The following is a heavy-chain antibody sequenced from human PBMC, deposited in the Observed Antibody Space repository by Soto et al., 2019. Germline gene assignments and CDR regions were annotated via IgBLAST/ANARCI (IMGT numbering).Heavy chain of an antibody. D-gene: IGHD3-10*01. J-gene: IGHJ6*02. V-gene: IGHV3-30*18. CDR1: GFTFSSYG. CDR3: AKVGSYYYGSGAYYYGMDV. CDR2: ISYDGSNK. Sequence: QVQLVESGGGVVQPGRSLRLSCAASGFTFSSYGMHWVRQAPGKGLEWVAVISYDGSNKYYADSVKGRFTISRDNSKNTLYLQMTSLRAEDTAVYYCAKVGSYYYGSGAYYYGMDVWGQGTTVTVSS.